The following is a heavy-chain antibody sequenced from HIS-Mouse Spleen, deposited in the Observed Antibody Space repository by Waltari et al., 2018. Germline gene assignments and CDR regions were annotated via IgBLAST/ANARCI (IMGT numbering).Heavy chain of an antibody. Sequence: QVQLVQSGAEVKKPGASVKVSCKASGYTFTSYDINWVRQATGQGLEWMGWRNPNSGNTGYAQKFQGRVTMTRNTSISTAYMELSSLRSEDTAVYYCAREIPYSSSWYDWYFDLWGRGTLVTVSS. CDR3: AREIPYSSSWYDWYFDL. D-gene: IGHD6-13*01. V-gene: IGHV1-8*01. CDR2: RNPNSGNT. CDR1: GYTFTSYD. J-gene: IGHJ2*01.